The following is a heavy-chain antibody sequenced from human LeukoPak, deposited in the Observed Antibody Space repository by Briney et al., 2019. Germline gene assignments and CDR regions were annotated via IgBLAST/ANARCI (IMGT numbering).Heavy chain of an antibody. D-gene: IGHD3-10*01. J-gene: IGHJ4*02. CDR1: GYTFTSYG. V-gene: IGHV1-8*02. CDR3: ARESGLYGSGSRY. CDR2: MNPNSGNT. Sequence: ASVKVSCKASGYTFTSYGISWVRQAPGRGLEWMGWMNPNSGNTGYAQKFQGRVTMTRTTSINTAYMELSSLRSDDTAVYYCARESGLYGSGSRYWGQGTLVTVSS.